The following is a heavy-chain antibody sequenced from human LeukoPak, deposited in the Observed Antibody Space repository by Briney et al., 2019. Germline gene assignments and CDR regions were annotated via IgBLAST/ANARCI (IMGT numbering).Heavy chain of an antibody. Sequence: GGSLRLSCAASGFSFSTYGMHWVRQAPGKGLEWVAFIPNDGSDKYYADSVKGRFTISRDNSKNTLYLQMNSLRAEDTAVYYCTTDRGYSSTWGQGTLVTVSS. D-gene: IGHD5-18*01. CDR1: GFSFSTYG. CDR3: TTDRGYSST. J-gene: IGHJ4*02. V-gene: IGHV3-30*02. CDR2: IPNDGSDK.